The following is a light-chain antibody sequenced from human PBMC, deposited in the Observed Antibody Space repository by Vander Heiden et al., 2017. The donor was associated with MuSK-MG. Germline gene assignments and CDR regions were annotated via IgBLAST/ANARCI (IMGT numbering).Light chain of an antibody. CDR3: QQSDSTPPL. Sequence: DIQMTQSPSSLSASVGDRVTITCRASQSISSYLNWYQQKPGKAPKLLIYAASSLQSGVPSRFSGSGSGTDFTLTISSLQPEDFATYYCQQSDSTPPLFGQGTKVEIK. J-gene: IGKJ1*01. V-gene: IGKV1-39*01. CDR1: QSISSY. CDR2: AAS.